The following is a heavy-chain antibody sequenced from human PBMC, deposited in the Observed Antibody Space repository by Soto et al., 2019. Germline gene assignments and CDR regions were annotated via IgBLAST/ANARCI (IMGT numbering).Heavy chain of an antibody. CDR2: IYYSGST. CDR1: GGSISSGGYY. Sequence: PSETLSLTCTVSGGSISSGGYYWSWIRQHPGKGLEWIGYIYYSGSTYYNPSLKSRVTISVDTSKNQFSLKLSSVTAADTAVYYCARGWRLSYGSGSYYPTPMWFDPWGQGTLVTVSS. J-gene: IGHJ5*02. D-gene: IGHD3-10*01. CDR3: ARGWRLSYGSGSYYPTPMWFDP. V-gene: IGHV4-31*03.